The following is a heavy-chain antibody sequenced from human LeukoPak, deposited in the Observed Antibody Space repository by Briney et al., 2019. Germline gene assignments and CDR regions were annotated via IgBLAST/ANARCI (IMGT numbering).Heavy chain of an antibody. D-gene: IGHD3-16*01. Sequence: GGSLRLSCAASGFTFSSYAMSWVRQAPGKGVEWVSAISGSGGSTYYADSVKGRFTISRDNAKNSLYLQMNSLRAEDTAVYYCARELGEAFDIWGQGTMVTVSS. CDR3: ARELGEAFDI. CDR2: ISGSGGST. J-gene: IGHJ3*02. CDR1: GFTFSSYA. V-gene: IGHV3-23*01.